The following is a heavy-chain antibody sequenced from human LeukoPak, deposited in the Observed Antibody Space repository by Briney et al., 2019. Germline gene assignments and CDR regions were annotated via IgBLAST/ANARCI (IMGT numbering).Heavy chain of an antibody. J-gene: IGHJ6*02. D-gene: IGHD3-22*01. CDR1: GFTFSSYG. Sequence: GRSLRLSCAASGFTFSSYGMHWVRQAPGKGLEWVAVIWYDGSNKYYADSVKGRFTISRDNSKNTLYLQMNSLRAEDTAVYYCARDHYYDSSGYGNYYYYYGMDVWGQGTTVTVSS. CDR3: ARDHYYDSSGYGNYYYYYGMDV. V-gene: IGHV3-33*01. CDR2: IWYDGSNK.